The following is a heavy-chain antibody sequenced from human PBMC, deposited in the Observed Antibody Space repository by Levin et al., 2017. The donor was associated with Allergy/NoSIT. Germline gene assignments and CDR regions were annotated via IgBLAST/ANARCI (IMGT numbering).Heavy chain of an antibody. D-gene: IGHD6-13*01. CDR2: MNPNSGNT. CDR1: GYTFTSYD. J-gene: IGHJ5*02. Sequence: GASVKVSCKASGYTFTSYDINWVRQATGQGLEWMGWMNPNSGNTGYAQKFQGRVTMTRNTSISTAYMELSSLRSEDTAVYYCARLIPEYSSSWYVAGNWFDPWGQGTLVTVSS. V-gene: IGHV1-8*01. CDR3: ARLIPEYSSSWYVAGNWFDP.